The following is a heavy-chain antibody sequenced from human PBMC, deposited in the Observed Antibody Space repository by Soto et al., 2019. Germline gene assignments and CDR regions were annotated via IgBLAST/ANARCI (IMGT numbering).Heavy chain of an antibody. D-gene: IGHD4-17*01. CDR3: ARPYDLYGDGDAFDV. Sequence: GASVEVPCKASRGTFSSYAISWVRQAPGQGLEWMGGIIPIFGTANYAQKFQGRVTITADKSTSTAYMELSSLRSEDTAVYYCARPYDLYGDGDAFDVWGQGTMVTVSS. J-gene: IGHJ3*01. CDR1: RGTFSSYA. V-gene: IGHV1-69*06. CDR2: IIPIFGTA.